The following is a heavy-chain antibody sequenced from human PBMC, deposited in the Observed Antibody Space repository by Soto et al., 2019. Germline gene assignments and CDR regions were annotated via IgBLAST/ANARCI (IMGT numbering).Heavy chain of an antibody. CDR3: ARDTPPTDY. Sequence: QVQLVQSGAEAKKPGASVKVSCKTSGYTFTSYHISWVRQAPGQGLEWMGWISAYNTNTNYAQKFQGRVTMTTDTLTSTAYMEMRSLRSDDTAVYYCARDTPPTDYWGQGTLVTVSS. J-gene: IGHJ4*02. V-gene: IGHV1-18*01. CDR1: GYTFTSYH. CDR2: ISAYNTNT.